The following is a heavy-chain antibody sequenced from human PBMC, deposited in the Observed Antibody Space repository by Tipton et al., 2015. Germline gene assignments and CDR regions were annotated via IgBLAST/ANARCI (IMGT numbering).Heavy chain of an antibody. D-gene: IGHD6-19*01. Sequence: QLVQSGAEVKKPGSSVKVSCKASGGTFSSFAISWVRQAPGQGLEWMGEISPFFGTANYAQTLQGRVTITADKSTSTAYMELRSLRSDDTAVYYCAREGGSGWGPFDYWGQGTLLIVSS. CDR2: ISPFFGTA. CDR1: GGTFSSFA. V-gene: IGHV1-69*06. J-gene: IGHJ4*02. CDR3: AREGGSGWGPFDY.